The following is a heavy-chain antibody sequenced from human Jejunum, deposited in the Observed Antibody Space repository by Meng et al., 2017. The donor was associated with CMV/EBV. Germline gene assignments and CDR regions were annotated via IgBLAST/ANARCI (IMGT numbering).Heavy chain of an antibody. CDR3: RRDSGAEMVATGDFDY. Sequence: LTVGRDYMSGVRQARGKGLGWSSGIYSDSTTYDADTVKRRFTLSRDSSKSTLYLQMNSLRAEDTAVYYCRRDSGAEMVATGDFDYWGQGTLVTVSS. V-gene: IGHV3-53*05. J-gene: IGHJ4*02. D-gene: IGHD5-12*01. CDR1: LTVGRDY. CDR2: IYSDSTT.